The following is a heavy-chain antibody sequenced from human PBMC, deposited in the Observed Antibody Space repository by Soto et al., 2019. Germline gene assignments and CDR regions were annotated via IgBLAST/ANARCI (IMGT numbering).Heavy chain of an antibody. V-gene: IGHV1-18*01. CDR2: ISADNGDT. CDR3: ARDRSYYYETSGYPFDP. CDR1: GDSFDSYG. J-gene: IGHJ5*02. D-gene: IGHD3-22*01. Sequence: ASVKLSCKASGDSFDSYGISWVRQAPEQRPEWMGWISADNGDTRLSQNVQGRLTLTTDTSTNTAYMDLRSLSSDDTAVYYCARDRSYYYETSGYPFDPWGQGTLVTVSS.